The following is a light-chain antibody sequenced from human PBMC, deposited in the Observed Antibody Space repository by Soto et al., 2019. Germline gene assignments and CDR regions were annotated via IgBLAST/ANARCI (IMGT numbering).Light chain of an antibody. J-gene: IGKJ2*01. V-gene: IGKV1-5*01. Sequence: DIQMTQSPSTLSASVGDRVTITCRASQRISSWLAWYQQKPGKAPKLLIYDASSLESGVPSRFSCSGSGTEFTLTISGLQPDDFATYFCQQYNSYQYTWGEGTQLEMK. CDR3: QQYNSYQYT. CDR1: QRISSW. CDR2: DAS.